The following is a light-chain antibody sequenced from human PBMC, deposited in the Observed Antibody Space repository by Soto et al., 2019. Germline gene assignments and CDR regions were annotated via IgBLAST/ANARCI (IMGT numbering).Light chain of an antibody. CDR2: GAS. Sequence: EIVMTQSPATLSVSPGERATLSCRASQSVSSNLAWYQQKPGQAPRLLIYGASTRATGVPARFSGSGSGTAFPLTINSLQSEVFVDYYCQQYNSWPTFGQGTKVEIK. V-gene: IGKV3-15*01. CDR3: QQYNSWPT. CDR1: QSVSSN. J-gene: IGKJ1*01.